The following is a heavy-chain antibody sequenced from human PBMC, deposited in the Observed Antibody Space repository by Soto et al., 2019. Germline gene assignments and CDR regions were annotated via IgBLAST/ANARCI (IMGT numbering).Heavy chain of an antibody. CDR3: ARGFTYGAYSRWFDP. CDR2: MNPNSGNT. Sequence: ASVKVSCKASGYTFTSYDINWVRQATGQGLEYLGWMNPNSGNTGYVQKFQGRVTMTWDSSITTAYMELSSLRSEDTAVYFCARGFTYGAYSRWFDPWGQGTLVTVSS. D-gene: IGHD4-17*01. V-gene: IGHV1-8*01. CDR1: GYTFTSYD. J-gene: IGHJ5*02.